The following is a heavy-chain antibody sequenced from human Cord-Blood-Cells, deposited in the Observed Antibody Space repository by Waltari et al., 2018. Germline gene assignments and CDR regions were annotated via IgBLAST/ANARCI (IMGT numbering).Heavy chain of an antibody. V-gene: IGHV1-69*01. Sequence: VQLAQSGAEVKKPGSSAEVSCNATGGTFSTYAITWVRQAPGQGLEWMGGIIPIFGTANYAQKFQGRVTITADESTSTAYMELSSLRSEDTAVYYCAVPGDRGYWGQGTLVTVSS. CDR3: AVPGDRGY. CDR2: IIPIFGTA. J-gene: IGHJ4*02. D-gene: IGHD7-27*01. CDR1: GGTFSTYA.